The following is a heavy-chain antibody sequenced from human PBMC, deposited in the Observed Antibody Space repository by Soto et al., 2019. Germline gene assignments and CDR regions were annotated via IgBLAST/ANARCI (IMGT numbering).Heavy chain of an antibody. D-gene: IGHD2-15*01. CDR2: VIPMFLKS. CDR3: VRGGGEMANPPPYLY. J-gene: IGHJ4*02. V-gene: IGHV1-69*06. CDR1: GGTFDCYA. Sequence: SSVKVSCNASGGTFDCYAISWVRQAPGQGLEWMGGVIPMFLKSNYAQKFQGRVTITADKSTNTVYMEMNSLKSEDTAVYYCVRGGGEMANPPPYLYWGQGTQVTVSS.